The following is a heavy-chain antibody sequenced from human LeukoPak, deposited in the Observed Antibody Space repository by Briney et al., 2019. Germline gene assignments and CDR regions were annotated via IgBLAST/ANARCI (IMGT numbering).Heavy chain of an antibody. V-gene: IGHV3-30-3*01. Sequence: GGSLRLSCVASGFSFSSYSIHWVRRVPGKGLEWVAVMSVNGVNKYYADSVRGRFTVSRDISKNTQFLQMNSLRFEDTAVYFCVRESCSGGSCTYDPFDIWGHGTMVAVST. CDR3: VRESCSGGSCTYDPFDI. D-gene: IGHD2-15*01. J-gene: IGHJ3*02. CDR2: MSVNGVNK. CDR1: GFSFSSYS.